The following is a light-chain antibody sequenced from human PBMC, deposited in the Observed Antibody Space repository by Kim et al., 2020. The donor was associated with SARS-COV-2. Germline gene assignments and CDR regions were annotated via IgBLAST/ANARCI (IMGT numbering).Light chain of an antibody. J-gene: IGLJ2*01. Sequence: QSALTQPASVSGSPGQSITISCTGTSSDVGGYNYVSWYQQHPGKAPKLMIYEVSNRPSGVSNRFSGSKSGNTASLTISGLQAEDEADYYCRSYRSSSTGDFGGGTQLTVL. CDR1: SSDVGGYNY. CDR2: EVS. CDR3: RSYRSSSTGD. V-gene: IGLV2-14*01.